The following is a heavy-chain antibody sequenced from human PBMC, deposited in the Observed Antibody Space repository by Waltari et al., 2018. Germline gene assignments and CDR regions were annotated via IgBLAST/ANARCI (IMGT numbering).Heavy chain of an antibody. CDR3: AKSGNLAARPHFDF. CDR1: GFTFDDYG. D-gene: IGHD6-6*01. CDR2: IKWDGGFT. Sequence: EVQLVESGGSLVRPGGSLRLSCAASGFTFDDYGMNWVRQVPGKGLEWVSGIKWDGGFTAYVDSVKGRFTISRDNAKISVYLQMNSLRSEDTALYYCAKSGNLAARPHFDFWGQGTRVTVSS. J-gene: IGHJ4*02. V-gene: IGHV3-20*04.